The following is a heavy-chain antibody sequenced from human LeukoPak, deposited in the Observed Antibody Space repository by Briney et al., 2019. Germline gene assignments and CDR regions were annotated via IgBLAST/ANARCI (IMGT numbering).Heavy chain of an antibody. CDR3: ARTNYYDSSGYYYD. CDR2: ISWNSGSI. Sequence: PGGSLRLSCAASGFTFDDYAMHWVRQAPGKGLEWVSGISWNSGSIGYADSVKGRFTISRDNAKNSLYLQMNSLRAEDTAVYYCARTNYYDSSGYYYDWGQGTLVTVSS. V-gene: IGHV3-9*01. CDR1: GFTFDDYA. D-gene: IGHD3-22*01. J-gene: IGHJ4*01.